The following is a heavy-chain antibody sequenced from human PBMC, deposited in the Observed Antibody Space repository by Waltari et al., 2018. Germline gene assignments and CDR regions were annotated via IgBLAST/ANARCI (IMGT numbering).Heavy chain of an antibody. V-gene: IGHV4-38-2*02. Sequence: QVQLQESGPGLVKPSETLSLTCTVSGYSISSGYYWGWIRQPPGKGLEWIGSIYHSGSTYYNPSLKSRVTISVDTSKNQFSLKLSSVTAADTAVYYCASSPYYYYMDVWGKGTTVTVSS. J-gene: IGHJ6*03. CDR3: ASSPYYYYMDV. CDR1: GYSISSGYY. CDR2: IYHSGST.